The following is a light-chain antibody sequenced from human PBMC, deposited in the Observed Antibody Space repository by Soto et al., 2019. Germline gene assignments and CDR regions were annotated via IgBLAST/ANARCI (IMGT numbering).Light chain of an antibody. J-gene: IGLJ2*01. V-gene: IGLV7-43*01. CDR3: LLYDGGAVV. Sequence: QAVVTQEPSLTVSPGGTVTLTCASSTGAVTSGYYPNWFQQKPGQAPRALIYSTSNKHPWTPARFSGSLLGGKAALTLSGVQPEEEAEYYCLLYDGGAVVFGGGTKVTVL. CDR1: TGAVTSGYY. CDR2: STS.